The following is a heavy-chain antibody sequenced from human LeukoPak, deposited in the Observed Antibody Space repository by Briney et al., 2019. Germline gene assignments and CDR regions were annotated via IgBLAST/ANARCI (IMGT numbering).Heavy chain of an antibody. CDR1: GFTLSSYS. CDR3: AKSWELLNFDY. V-gene: IGHV3-23*01. CDR2: ITGSGDGA. D-gene: IGHD1-26*01. Sequence: GGSLRLSCAASGFTLSSYSMNWVRQAPGKGPEWVSSITGSGDGAYYADSVKGRFTFSRDNSKETVYLQMSSLRAEDTAIYYCAKSWELLNFDYWGQGALVTVSS. J-gene: IGHJ4*02.